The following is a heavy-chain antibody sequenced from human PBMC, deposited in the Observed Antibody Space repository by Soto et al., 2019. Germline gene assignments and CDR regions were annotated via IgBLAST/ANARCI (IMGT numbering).Heavy chain of an antibody. J-gene: IGHJ3*02. CDR1: GYTFTGYY. CDR2: INPNSGGT. D-gene: IGHD2-15*01. Sequence: ASVKVSCKASGYTFTGYYMHWVRQAPGQGLEWMGWINPNSGGTNYAQKFQGWVTMTRDTSISTAYMELSRLRSDDTAVYYCAREGRAVVVAATPDERAFDIWGQGTMVTVSS. CDR3: AREGRAVVVAATPDERAFDI. V-gene: IGHV1-2*04.